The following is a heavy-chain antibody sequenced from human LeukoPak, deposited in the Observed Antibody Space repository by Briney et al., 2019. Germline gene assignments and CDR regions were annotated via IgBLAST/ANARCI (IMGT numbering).Heavy chain of an antibody. D-gene: IGHD6-19*01. Sequence: PGGSLRLSCAASGFTFSRYSMNWVRQAPGKGLEWVSSIRSSSSYIYYADSVKGRLTISRDNAKNSLYLQMNSLRAEDTAVYYCARGGRDVTYSSGSKAYEYYMDVWGKGTTVTVSS. J-gene: IGHJ6*03. CDR1: GFTFSRYS. V-gene: IGHV3-21*01. CDR2: IRSSSSYI. CDR3: ARGGRDVTYSSGSKAYEYYMDV.